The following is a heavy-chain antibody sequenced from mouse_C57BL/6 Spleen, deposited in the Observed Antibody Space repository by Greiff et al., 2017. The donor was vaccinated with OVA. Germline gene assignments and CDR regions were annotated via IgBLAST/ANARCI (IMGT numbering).Heavy chain of an antibody. CDR1: GYTFTSYW. CDR2: IDPSDSYT. D-gene: IGHD3-1*01. CDR3: ARDQAPFAY. V-gene: IGHV1-50*01. J-gene: IGHJ3*01. Sequence: QVHVKQPGAELVKPGASVKLSCKASGYTFTSYWMQWVKQRPGQGLEWIGEIDPSDSYTNYNQKFKGKATLTVDTSSSTAYMQLSSLTSEDSAVYYCARDQAPFAYWGQGTLVTVSA.